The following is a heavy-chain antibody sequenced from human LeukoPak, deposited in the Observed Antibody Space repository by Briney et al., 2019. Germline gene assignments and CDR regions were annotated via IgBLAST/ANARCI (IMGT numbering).Heavy chain of an antibody. V-gene: IGHV5-51*01. Sequence: GESLKISCKGSGYSFTSYWIGWVRQMPGKGLEWMGIIYPGDSDTRYSPSFQGQVTISADKSISTAYLQWSSLKASDTAVYYCARLQTAMYDPYYFDYWGQGTLVTVSS. CDR1: GYSFTSYW. CDR3: ARLQTAMYDPYYFDY. D-gene: IGHD5-18*01. CDR2: IYPGDSDT. J-gene: IGHJ4*02.